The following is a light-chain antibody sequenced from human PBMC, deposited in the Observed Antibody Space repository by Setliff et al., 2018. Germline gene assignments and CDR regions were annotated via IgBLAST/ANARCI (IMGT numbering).Light chain of an antibody. V-gene: IGLV7-46*01. Sequence: QAVVTQEPSLTVSPGGTVTLTCASSTGAVTSGHYPYWFQQKPGQAPRTLIYDTSNKLSWTPARFSGSLLGGKAALTLSDAQSEDEADYFCSFAYSGVGLFGGGTKVTVL. CDR1: TGAVTSGHY. CDR2: DTS. CDR3: SFAYSGVGL. J-gene: IGLJ2*01.